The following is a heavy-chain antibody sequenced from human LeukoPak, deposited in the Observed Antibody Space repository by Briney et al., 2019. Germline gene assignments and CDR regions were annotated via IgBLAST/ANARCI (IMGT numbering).Heavy chain of an antibody. CDR3: ARDRGGYAFDY. J-gene: IGHJ4*02. D-gene: IGHD1-26*01. V-gene: IGHV3-74*01. Sequence: HAGGSLRLSCAASGFTFSIYWMQWVRRAPGKGLVWVSRINSDGSNTTYADSVKGRFTISRDNAKNSLYLQMNSLRAEDTAVYYCARDRGGYAFDYWGQGTLVTVSS. CDR1: GFTFSIYW. CDR2: INSDGSNT.